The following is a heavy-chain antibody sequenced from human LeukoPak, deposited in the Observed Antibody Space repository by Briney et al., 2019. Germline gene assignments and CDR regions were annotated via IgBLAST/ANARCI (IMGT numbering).Heavy chain of an antibody. CDR3: ARARDYGDYGAFDI. D-gene: IGHD4-17*01. V-gene: IGHV3-33*01. CDR1: GFTFSSYG. Sequence: GGSLRLSCAASGFTFSSYGMHWVRQAPGKGLEWVAVIWYDGSNKYYADSVKGRFTISRDNSKNTLYLQMNSLRAEDTAVYYCARARDYGDYGAFDIWGQGTMVTVSS. J-gene: IGHJ3*02. CDR2: IWYDGSNK.